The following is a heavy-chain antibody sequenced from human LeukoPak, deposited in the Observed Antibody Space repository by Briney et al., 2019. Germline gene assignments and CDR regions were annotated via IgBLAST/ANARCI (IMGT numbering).Heavy chain of an antibody. D-gene: IGHD3-22*01. Sequence: GGSLRLSCAASGFTFSSYAMNWVRQAPGKGLEWVAVISYDGSNKYYADSVKGRFTISRDNSKNTLYLQMNSLRAEDTAVYYCAKLRYYDSSGSDFDYWGQGTLVTVSS. CDR3: AKLRYYDSSGSDFDY. J-gene: IGHJ4*02. V-gene: IGHV3-30-3*02. CDR1: GFTFSSYA. CDR2: ISYDGSNK.